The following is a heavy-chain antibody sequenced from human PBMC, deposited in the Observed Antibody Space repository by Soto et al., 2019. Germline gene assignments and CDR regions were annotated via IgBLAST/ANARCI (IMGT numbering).Heavy chain of an antibody. CDR2: IIPIFGTA. Sequence: QVQLVQSGAEVKKPGSSVKVSCKASGDNFSSYAISWVRQAPGQGLEWMGGIIPIFGTANYAQKFQGRVTITADESTSTAYMELSSLRSEDTAVYYCARDGSGYRSRASPMDVWGQGTTVTVSS. D-gene: IGHD3-22*01. CDR3: ARDGSGYRSRASPMDV. J-gene: IGHJ6*02. CDR1: GDNFSSYA. V-gene: IGHV1-69*01.